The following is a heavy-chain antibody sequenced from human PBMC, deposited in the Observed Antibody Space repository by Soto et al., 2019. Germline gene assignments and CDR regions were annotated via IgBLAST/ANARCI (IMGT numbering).Heavy chain of an antibody. V-gene: IGHV3-15*07. CDR3: AWDNSGRFRTDH. Sequence: EVQLVESGGGLVTPGDSLRLSCAVSGLKFSDAWMNWVRQAPRKGLEWGGRIKSKGGGETKDYAAPVKGRFAISRDDSRDTLYLQMNSLKIEDTAVYYCAWDNSGRFRTDHWGQGTLVSVS. J-gene: IGHJ4*02. CDR2: IKSKGGGETK. CDR1: GLKFSDAW. D-gene: IGHD4-4*01.